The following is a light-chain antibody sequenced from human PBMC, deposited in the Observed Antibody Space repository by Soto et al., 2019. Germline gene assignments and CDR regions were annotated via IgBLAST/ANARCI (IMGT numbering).Light chain of an antibody. CDR2: ATS. CDR1: QSISNY. Sequence: DIQMTQSPSSLSASVGDRVTITCRASQSISNYLNWYQQKPGKAPKLLIYATSSLQSGVPSRFSGSGSGTDFTLTISILQPEDFASYYCQQSYKTPLTFGGGNKVVI. CDR3: QQSYKTPLT. V-gene: IGKV1-39*01. J-gene: IGKJ4*01.